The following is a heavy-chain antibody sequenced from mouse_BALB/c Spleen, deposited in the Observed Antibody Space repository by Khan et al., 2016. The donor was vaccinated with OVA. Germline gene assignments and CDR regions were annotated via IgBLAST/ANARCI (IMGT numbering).Heavy chain of an antibody. CDR2: IYPGDGDT. V-gene: IGHV1-80*01. CDR1: GYAFSSFW. D-gene: IGHD2-2*01. CDR3: ARSEGYFAY. J-gene: IGHJ3*01. Sequence: QVQLKESGSELVRPGSSVKISCKASGYAFSSFWMNWLKQRPGQGLEWIGQIYPGDGDTNYNGKFKGKATLTADLSSSTAYMQLSSLTSEDSAVYFCARSEGYFAYWGQGTLVIVSA.